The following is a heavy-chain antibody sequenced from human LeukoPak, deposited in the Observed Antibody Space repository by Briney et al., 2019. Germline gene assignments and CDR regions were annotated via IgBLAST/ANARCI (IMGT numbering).Heavy chain of an antibody. CDR3: ARERGGSSSWYLLY. CDR1: GXTFSSYW. D-gene: IGHD6-13*01. CDR2: INSDGSST. Sequence: PGGSLRLSCAASGXTFSSYWVHWVRQAPGKGLVWVSRINSDGSSTSYADSVKGRFTISRDNAKNTLYLQMNSLRAEDTAVYYCARERGGSSSWYLLYWGQGTLVTVSS. V-gene: IGHV3-74*01. J-gene: IGHJ4*02.